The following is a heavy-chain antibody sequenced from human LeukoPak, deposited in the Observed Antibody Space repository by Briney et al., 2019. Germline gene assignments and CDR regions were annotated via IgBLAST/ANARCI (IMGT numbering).Heavy chain of an antibody. D-gene: IGHD1-1*01. V-gene: IGHV3-23*01. J-gene: IGHJ4*02. CDR2: IGGSGDST. CDR3: AKGVLTATGPDY. CDR1: GXTFSTYA. Sequence: GGSLRLSCAASGXTFSTYAMSWVRQAPGEGLEWVSRIGGSGDSTYYAESVKGRFTISRDNSKNTLFLQMNSLRAEDTAVYYCAKGVLTATGPDYWGQGTLVTVSS.